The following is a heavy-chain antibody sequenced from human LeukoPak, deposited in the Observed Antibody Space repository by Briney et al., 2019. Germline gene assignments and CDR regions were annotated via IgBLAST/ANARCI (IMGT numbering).Heavy chain of an antibody. V-gene: IGHV4-39*01. CDR2: IYYSGST. Sequence: PSETLSLTCTVSGGSISSSSYYWGWIRQPPGKGLEWIGSIYYSGSTYYNPSLKSRVTISVDTSKNQFSLKLSSVTAADTAVYYCATYYGSGSYYFSGKGWFDPWGQGTLVTVSS. D-gene: IGHD3-10*01. CDR1: GGSISSSSYY. J-gene: IGHJ5*02. CDR3: ATYYGSGSYYFSGKGWFDP.